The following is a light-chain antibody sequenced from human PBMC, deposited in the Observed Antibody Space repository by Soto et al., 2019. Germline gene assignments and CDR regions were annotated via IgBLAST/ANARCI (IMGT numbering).Light chain of an antibody. Sequence: QSVLTQPPSVSAAPGQKVTISCSGSTSNIGANYVSWYQQLPGTAPKLLIYDNNNRPSGIPDRFSGSKPGTSATLGITGLQTGDEADYYCGTWDSSLSAGGVVFGGGTKLTVL. CDR3: GTWDSSLSAGGVV. CDR1: TSNIGANY. V-gene: IGLV1-51*01. J-gene: IGLJ2*01. CDR2: DNN.